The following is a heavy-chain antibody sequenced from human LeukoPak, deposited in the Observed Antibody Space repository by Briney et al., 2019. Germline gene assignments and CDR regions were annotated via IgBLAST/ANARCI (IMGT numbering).Heavy chain of an antibody. V-gene: IGHV3-23*01. J-gene: IGHJ4*02. CDR2: ISGSGGST. CDR1: GFTFSSYA. D-gene: IGHD6-13*01. CDR3: AKDQARYSSSWYGYGFDY. Sequence: GGSLRLSCAASGFTFSSYAMSWVRQAPGKGLEWVSAISGSGGSTYYADSVKGRFTISRDNSKNTLYLQMNSLRAEDTAVYYCAKDQARYSSSWYGYGFDYWGQGTLVTVSS.